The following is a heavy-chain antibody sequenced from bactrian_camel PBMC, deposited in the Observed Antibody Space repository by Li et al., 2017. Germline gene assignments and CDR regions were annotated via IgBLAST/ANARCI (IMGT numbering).Heavy chain of an antibody. CDR2: ISSDGTT. Sequence: VQLVESGGGSVQAGGSLRLTCTPSGGSDFDDPEMGWYRQAPGNECELVSKISSDGTTYYAESVKGRFTVSVDNARKTLYLQMNDLKPEDTAVYYRAAEGWYRSRGDCPLEWGYNYAGQGTQVTVS. CDR1: GGSDFDDPE. J-gene: IGHJ4*01. D-gene: IGHD6*01. V-gene: IGHV3S55*01.